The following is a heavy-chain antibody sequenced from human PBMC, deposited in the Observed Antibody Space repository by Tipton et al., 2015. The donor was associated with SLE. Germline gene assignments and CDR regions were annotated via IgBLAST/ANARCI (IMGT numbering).Heavy chain of an antibody. V-gene: IGHV1-18*01. CDR1: GFTFTSYG. Sequence: QLVQSGPEVKKPGASVKVSRKASGFTFTSYGISWVRQAPGQGLEWMGWISAYNGNTDYAQKLQGRVTMTTDTSTSTAYMELRSLRSEDTAVYYCAIAVAGTLFFDYWSQGALVTVSS. J-gene: IGHJ4*02. CDR3: AIAVAGTLFFDY. CDR2: ISAYNGNT. D-gene: IGHD6-19*01.